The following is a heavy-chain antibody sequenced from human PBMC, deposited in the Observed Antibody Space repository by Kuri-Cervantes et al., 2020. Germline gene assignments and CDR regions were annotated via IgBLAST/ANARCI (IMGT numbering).Heavy chain of an antibody. CDR3: ARVKEGSGAFDI. V-gene: IGHV4-39*01. Sequence: SETLSLTCTVSGGSISSRSYYWGWIRQPPGKGLEWIGSSYYSGSTYYNPSLKSRVTISVDTSKNQFSLRLSSVTAADTAVYYCARVKEGSGAFDIWGQGTMVTVSS. J-gene: IGHJ3*02. CDR1: GGSISSRSYY. D-gene: IGHD3-10*01. CDR2: SYYSGST.